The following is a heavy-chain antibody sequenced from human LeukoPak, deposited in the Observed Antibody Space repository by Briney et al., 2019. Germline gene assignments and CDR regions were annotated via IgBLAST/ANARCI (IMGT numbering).Heavy chain of an antibody. V-gene: IGHV3-9*03. J-gene: IGHJ3*02. Sequence: GGSLRPSCAASGFTFDDYAMHWVRQAPGKGLEWVSGISWNSGSIGYADSVKGRFTISRDNAKNSLYLQMNSLRAEDMALYYRAKDIGSSGNDAFDIWGQGTMVTVSS. CDR1: GFTFDDYA. CDR3: AKDIGSSGNDAFDI. CDR2: ISWNSGSI. D-gene: IGHD6-19*01.